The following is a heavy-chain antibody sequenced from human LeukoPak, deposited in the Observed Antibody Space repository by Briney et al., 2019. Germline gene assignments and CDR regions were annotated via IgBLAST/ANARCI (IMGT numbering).Heavy chain of an antibody. CDR3: ARVRSGTTVTKLPKPIDY. Sequence: ASVKVCCKASGYTFTSYGISWVRQAPGQGLEWMGWISAYNGNTNYAQNLQGRVTMTTDTSTSTAYMELRSLRSDDTAVYYCARVRSGTTVTKLPKPIDYWGQGTLVTVSS. CDR2: ISAYNGNT. J-gene: IGHJ4*02. D-gene: IGHD4-17*01. CDR1: GYTFTSYG. V-gene: IGHV1-18*01.